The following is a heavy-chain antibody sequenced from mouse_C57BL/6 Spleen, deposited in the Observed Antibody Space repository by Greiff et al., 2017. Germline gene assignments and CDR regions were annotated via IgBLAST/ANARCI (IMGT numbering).Heavy chain of an antibody. CDR3: AREERGTGYAMDY. J-gene: IGHJ4*01. V-gene: IGHV1-50*01. Sequence: QVQLQQPGAELVKPGASVKLSCKASGYTFTSYWMQWVKQRPGQGLEWIGEIDPSDSYTNYNQKFKGKATLTVDTSSSTAYMQLSSLTSEDSAVYYCAREERGTGYAMDYWGQGTSVTVSS. D-gene: IGHD3-3*01. CDR1: GYTFTSYW. CDR2: IDPSDSYT.